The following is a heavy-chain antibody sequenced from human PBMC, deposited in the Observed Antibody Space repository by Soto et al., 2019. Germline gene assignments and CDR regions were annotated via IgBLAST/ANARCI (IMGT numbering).Heavy chain of an antibody. D-gene: IGHD2-15*01. CDR1: GGSLSGYY. CDR2: MSYSGSN. V-gene: IGHV4-59*01. Sequence: QVQLQESGPGLVKPSETLSLTCRVSGGSLSGYYWSWIRRPPGKGLEWIGCMSYSGSNNYNPSLKSRVTVSVATSKNQFSLKLSSVTAAYTAVYYCARNGEYCSGGSCYVSWFDPWGQGTLVTVSS. J-gene: IGHJ5*02. CDR3: ARNGEYCSGGSCYVSWFDP.